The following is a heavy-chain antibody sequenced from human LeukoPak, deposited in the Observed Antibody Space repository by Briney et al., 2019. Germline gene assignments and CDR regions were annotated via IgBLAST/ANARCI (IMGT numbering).Heavy chain of an antibody. CDR1: GFTFSSYN. CDR3: AKSGYNRFDY. V-gene: IGHV3-21*01. J-gene: IGHJ4*02. CDR2: ITSGSSYI. Sequence: GGSLRLSCAASGFTFSSYNMNWVRQAPGKGLEWVSSITSGSSYIYYADSVKGRFTISRDNAKNSLYLQMNSLRAEDTAVYYCAKSGYNRFDYWGQGTRVTVSS. D-gene: IGHD5-24*01.